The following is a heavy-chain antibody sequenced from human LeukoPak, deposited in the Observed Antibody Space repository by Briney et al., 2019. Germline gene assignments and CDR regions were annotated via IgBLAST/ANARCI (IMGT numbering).Heavy chain of an antibody. V-gene: IGHV4-59*12. D-gene: IGHD3-10*01. Sequence: SETLSLTCTVSGGSISSYYWSWIRQPPGKGLEWIGYIYYSGSTNYNPSLKSRVTISVDTSKNQFSLKLSSVTAADTAVYYCARDYGSDYGMDVWGQGTTVTVSS. CDR3: ARDYGSDYGMDV. CDR2: IYYSGST. CDR1: GGSISSYY. J-gene: IGHJ6*02.